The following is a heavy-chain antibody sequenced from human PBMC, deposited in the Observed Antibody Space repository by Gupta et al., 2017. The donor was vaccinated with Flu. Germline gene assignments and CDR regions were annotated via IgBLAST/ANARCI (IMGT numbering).Heavy chain of an antibody. V-gene: IGHV3-53*01. CDR3: ARQEYYDFWRGYPSPFDP. CDR1: GFTVSSNS. J-gene: IGHJ5*02. D-gene: IGHD3-3*01. Sequence: EVQLVESGGGLIQPGGSLRLSCAASGFTVSSNSMSWVRQAPGKGLEWVSVIYSGGSTYYADSVKGRFTISRDNSKNTLYLQMNSLRAEDTAVYYCARQEYYDFWRGYPSPFDPWGQGTLVTVSS. CDR2: IYSGGST.